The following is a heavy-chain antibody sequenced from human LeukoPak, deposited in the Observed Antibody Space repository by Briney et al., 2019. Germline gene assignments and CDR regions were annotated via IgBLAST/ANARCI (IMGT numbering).Heavy chain of an antibody. CDR2: ISTYNGNT. Sequence: GASVKVSCKASGYTFTSYGVTWVRQAPGQGLEWMGWISTYNGNTNYAQKLQGRVTMTTDTSTSTAYMELRSLRSDDTAVYYCAAVVGPNWFDPWGQGTLVTVSS. J-gene: IGHJ5*02. D-gene: IGHD2-15*01. V-gene: IGHV1-18*01. CDR1: GYTFTSYG. CDR3: AAVVGPNWFDP.